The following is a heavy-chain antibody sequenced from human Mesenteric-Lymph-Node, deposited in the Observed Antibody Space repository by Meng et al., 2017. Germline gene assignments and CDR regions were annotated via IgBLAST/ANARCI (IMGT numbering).Heavy chain of an antibody. D-gene: IGHD4-11*01. Sequence: GESLKISCEGSGYIFTSFWIGWVRQMPGKGLEWMGMIWPGDSDTRYSPSFQGQVTISVDKSIRTAYLQWSSLKASDTAMYYCARQSVTCFDYWGQGTLVTVSS. CDR2: IWPGDSDT. CDR3: ARQSVTCFDY. V-gene: IGHV5-51*01. J-gene: IGHJ4*02. CDR1: GYIFTSFW.